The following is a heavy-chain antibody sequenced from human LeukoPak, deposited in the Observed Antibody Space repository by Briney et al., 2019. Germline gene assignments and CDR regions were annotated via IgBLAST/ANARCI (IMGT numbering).Heavy chain of an antibody. J-gene: IGHJ4*02. CDR2: IYYSGST. V-gene: IGHV4-61*08. CDR1: GGSVSSGGYY. Sequence: ASETLSLTCTVSGGSVSSGGYYWSWIRQPPGKGLEWIGYIYYSGSTNYNPSLKSRVTISVDTSKNQFSLKLSSATAADTAVYYCAREGLSLYYFDYWGQGALVTVSS. CDR3: AREGLSLYYFDY.